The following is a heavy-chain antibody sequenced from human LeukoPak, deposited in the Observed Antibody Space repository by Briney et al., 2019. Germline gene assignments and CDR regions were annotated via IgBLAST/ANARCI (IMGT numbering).Heavy chain of an antibody. CDR1: GGSISSGGYY. J-gene: IGHJ5*02. CDR2: TYTSGPT. V-gene: IGHV4-61*02. D-gene: IGHD2-21*01. Sequence: SQTLSLTCTVSGGSISSGGYYWSWIRQPAGKGLEWIGRTYTSGPTNYNPSLKSRVTISVDTPKNQFSLKLSSVTAADTAVYYCARVANRFDPWGQGTLVTVSS. CDR3: ARVANRFDP.